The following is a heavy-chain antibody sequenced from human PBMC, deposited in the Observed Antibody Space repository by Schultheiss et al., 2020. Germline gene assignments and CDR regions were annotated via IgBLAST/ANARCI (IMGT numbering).Heavy chain of an antibody. Sequence: GESLKISCAASGFTFSDYYMSWIRQAPGKGLEWVSYISSSGSTIYYADSVKGRFTISRDNAKNSLYLQMNSLRAEDTAVYYCARDLRGIVVVPAAMGAGIDYWGQGTLVTVS. CDR1: GFTFSDYY. CDR3: ARDLRGIVVVPAAMGAGIDY. CDR2: ISSSGSTI. J-gene: IGHJ4*02. D-gene: IGHD2-2*01. V-gene: IGHV3-11*01.